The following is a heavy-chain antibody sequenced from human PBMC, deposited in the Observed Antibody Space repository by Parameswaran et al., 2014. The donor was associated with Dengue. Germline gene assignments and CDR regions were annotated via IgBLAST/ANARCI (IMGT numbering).Heavy chain of an antibody. J-gene: IGHJ4*02. Sequence: VRQAPRKGLECVSSISSSSSYIYYADSVKGRFTISRDNAKNSLYLQMNSLRVEDTAVYYCATGGWAVAGTKDYWGQGTLVTVSS. CDR2: ISSSSSYI. CDR3: ATGGWAVAGTKDY. D-gene: IGHD6-19*01. V-gene: IGHV3-21*01.